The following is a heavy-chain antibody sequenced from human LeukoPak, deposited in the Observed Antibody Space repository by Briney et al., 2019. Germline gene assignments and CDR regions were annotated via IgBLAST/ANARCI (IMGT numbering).Heavy chain of an antibody. CDR1: GFTVSDNY. CDR3: AKQDIRSSGWYD. CDR2: ISGGGST. V-gene: IGHV3-53*01. J-gene: IGHJ4*02. D-gene: IGHD6-13*01. Sequence: GGSLRLSCAASGFTVSDNYTSWVRQAPGKGLEWVSAISGGGSTYYADSVKGRFIISRDNSKNTVYLQLNSLRAEDTAVYYCAKQDIRSSGWYDWGQGTLVTVSS.